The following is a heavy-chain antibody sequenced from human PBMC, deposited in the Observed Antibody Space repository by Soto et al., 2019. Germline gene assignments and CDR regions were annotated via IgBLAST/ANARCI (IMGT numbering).Heavy chain of an antibody. V-gene: IGHV4-30-2*01. CDR2: IYHSGST. Sequence: QLQLQESGSGLVKPSQTLSLTCAVSGGSISSGGYSWSWIRQPPGKGLEWIGYIYHSGSTYYNPSLMSRVTISVDGSKSQFSLKLSSVTAADTSVYYSXRGNVVAIDYWGQGTLVTVSS. D-gene: IGHD2-21*01. CDR1: GGSISSGGYS. J-gene: IGHJ4*02. CDR3: XRGNVVAIDY.